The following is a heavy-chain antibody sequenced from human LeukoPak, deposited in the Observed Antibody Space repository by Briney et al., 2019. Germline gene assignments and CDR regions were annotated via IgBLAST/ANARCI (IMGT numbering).Heavy chain of an antibody. V-gene: IGHV3-23*01. CDR1: GFTFSSYG. D-gene: IGHD6-6*01. CDR2: ISGSGGST. CDR3: AKDDVAAFATGYMDV. J-gene: IGHJ6*03. Sequence: GGPLRLSCAASGFTFSSYGMSWVRQAPGKGLEWAPVISGSGGSTYYADSVKGRFTISRDNSKNTVYLQMNGLRADDTAVYYCAKDDVAAFATGYMDVWGKGTTVTVSS.